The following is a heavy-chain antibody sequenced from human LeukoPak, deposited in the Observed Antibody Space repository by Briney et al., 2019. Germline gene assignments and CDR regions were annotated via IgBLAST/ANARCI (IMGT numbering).Heavy chain of an antibody. J-gene: IGHJ4*02. V-gene: IGHV1-2*06. CDR1: GYTFTGYY. D-gene: IGHD3-10*01. CDR3: ALLLWFGELLQRSDY. CDR2: INPNSGGT. Sequence: ASVKVSCKASGYTFTGYYMYWVRQAPGQGLEWMGRINPNSGGTNYAQKFQGRVTMTRDTSISTAYMELSRLRSDDTAVYYCALLLWFGELLQRSDYWGQGTLVTVSS.